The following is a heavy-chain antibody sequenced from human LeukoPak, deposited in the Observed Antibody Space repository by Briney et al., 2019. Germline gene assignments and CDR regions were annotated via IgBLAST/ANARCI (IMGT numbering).Heavy chain of an antibody. V-gene: IGHV3-23*01. D-gene: IGHD6-19*01. CDR2: ISRGAGTI. CDR3: AKDLEQSYSGWSTSYDA. CDR1: GFTFSSYA. Sequence: GGSLRLSCAASGFTFSSYAMSWVRQVPGKRLEWVSAISRGAGTIGYADSEKGRFTISRVNAKSTIYLQMNSLRAEDTAIYYCAKDLEQSYSGWSTSYDAWGQGTLVTVSS. J-gene: IGHJ5*02.